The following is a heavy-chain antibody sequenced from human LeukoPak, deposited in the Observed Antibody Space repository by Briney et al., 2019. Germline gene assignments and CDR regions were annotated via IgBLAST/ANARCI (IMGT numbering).Heavy chain of an antibody. Sequence: PSQTLSLTCTVSGGSISSGSYYWSWIRQPAGKGLEWIGRIYTSGSTNYNPSLKSRVTISVDTSKNQFSLKLSSVTAADTAVYYCARATRYSIKTSYLDYWGQGTLVTVSS. V-gene: IGHV4-61*02. CDR1: GGSISSGSYY. CDR2: IYTSGST. J-gene: IGHJ4*02. CDR3: ARATRYSIKTSYLDY. D-gene: IGHD6-13*01.